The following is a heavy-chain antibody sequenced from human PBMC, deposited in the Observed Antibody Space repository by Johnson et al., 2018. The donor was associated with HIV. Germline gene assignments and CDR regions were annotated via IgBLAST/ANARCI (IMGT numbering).Heavy chain of an antibody. CDR3: ARVRAAAVSDAFDI. CDR2: IYSGGST. V-gene: IGHV3-66*01. D-gene: IGHD6-13*01. CDR1: GFTVSSNY. Sequence: VQLVESGGGVVQPGGSLRVSCAASGFTVSSNYMSWVRQAPGKGLEWVSVIYSGGSTYYADSVKGRFTISRDNSKNTLYLQMNSLRADDTALYYCARVRAAAVSDAFDIWGQGTMVIVSS. J-gene: IGHJ3*02.